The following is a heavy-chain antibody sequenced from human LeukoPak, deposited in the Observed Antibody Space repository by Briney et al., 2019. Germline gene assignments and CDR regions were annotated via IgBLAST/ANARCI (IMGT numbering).Heavy chain of an antibody. V-gene: IGHV4-31*03. Sequence: PSETLSLTCTVSGGSISSGGYYWSWIRQHPGKGLEWIGYIYYSGSTYYNPSLKSRVTISVDTSKYQFSLKLSSVTAADTAVYYCAREWIAVARIVGNWFDPWGQGTLVTVSS. D-gene: IGHD6-19*01. CDR1: GGSISSGGYY. J-gene: IGHJ5*02. CDR3: AREWIAVARIVGNWFDP. CDR2: IYYSGST.